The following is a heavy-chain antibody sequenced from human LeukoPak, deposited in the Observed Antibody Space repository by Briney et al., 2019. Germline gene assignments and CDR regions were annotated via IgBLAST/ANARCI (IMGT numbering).Heavy chain of an antibody. CDR2: ISSSSSYI. CDR3: ARGLTVTTSFGY. J-gene: IGHJ4*02. Sequence: GGSLRLSCAASGFTFSNYSMNWVRQAPGKGLEWVSSISSSSSYIYYADSVKGRFTISRDNAKNPLYLQMNSLRAEDTAVYYCARGLTVTTSFGYWGQGTLVTVSS. V-gene: IGHV3-21*01. D-gene: IGHD4-17*01. CDR1: GFTFSNYS.